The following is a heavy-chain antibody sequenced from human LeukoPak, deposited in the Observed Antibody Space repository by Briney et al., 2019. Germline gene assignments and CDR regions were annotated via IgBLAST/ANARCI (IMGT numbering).Heavy chain of an antibody. J-gene: IGHJ4*02. CDR2: IYPGDSDT. Sequence: GESLKISCKGSGYSFTSYWIGWVRQMPGKGLEWMGIIYPGDSDTRHSPSFQGQVTISAEKSISPASLQWSSLKASDTAMYYCAREYSSGWSDYWGQGTLVTVSS. CDR3: AREYSSGWSDY. V-gene: IGHV5-51*01. D-gene: IGHD6-19*01. CDR1: GYSFTSYW.